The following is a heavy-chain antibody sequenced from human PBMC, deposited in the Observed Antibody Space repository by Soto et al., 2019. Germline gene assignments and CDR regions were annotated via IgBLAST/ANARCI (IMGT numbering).Heavy chain of an antibody. CDR2: ISAYNGNT. Sequence: GASVKVSCKASGYTFISYGISWVRQAPGQGLEWMGWISAYNGNTNYAQKFQGRVTMSTDTSTSTAYMELRSLRSDDTAVYYCARDLVDLTGDFDLWGRGTLVTVSS. D-gene: IGHD3-16*02. J-gene: IGHJ2*01. CDR1: GYTFISYG. CDR3: ARDLVDLTGDFDL. V-gene: IGHV1-18*01.